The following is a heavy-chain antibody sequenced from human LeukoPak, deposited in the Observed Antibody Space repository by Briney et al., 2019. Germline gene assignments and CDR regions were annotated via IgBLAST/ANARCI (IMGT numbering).Heavy chain of an antibody. J-gene: IGHJ6*02. CDR1: GYTFTGYY. CDR3: ARDEDGMDV. V-gene: IGHV1-2*02. CDR2: INPKRGGT. Sequence: ASVKISCKASGYTFTGYYMHWVRQAPGQGLEWMGWINPKRGGTNYAQKFQGRVTMTRDTSISTAYMELSRLTSDDTAAYYCARDEDGMDVWGQGTTVTVSS.